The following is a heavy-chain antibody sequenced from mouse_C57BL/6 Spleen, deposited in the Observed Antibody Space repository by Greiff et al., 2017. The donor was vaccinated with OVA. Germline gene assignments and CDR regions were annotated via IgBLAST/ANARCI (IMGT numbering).Heavy chain of an antibody. CDR2: IDPSDSYT. D-gene: IGHD2-2*01. V-gene: IGHV1-59*01. J-gene: IGHJ4*01. CDR1: GYTFTSYW. CDR3: AWGRGLPHYYAMDY. Sequence: QVQLQQPGAELVRPGTSVKLSCKASGYTFTSYWMHWVKQRPGHGLEWIGVIDPSDSYTNYNQKFKGKATLTVDTSSSTAYMQLSSLTSEDSAVYYCAWGRGLPHYYAMDYWGQGTSVTVSS.